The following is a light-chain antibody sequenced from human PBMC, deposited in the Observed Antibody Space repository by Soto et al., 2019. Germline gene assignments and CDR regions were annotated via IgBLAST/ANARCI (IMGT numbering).Light chain of an antibody. CDR2: GAS. CDR3: QQSYSTPPEPT. V-gene: IGKV3-20*01. J-gene: IGKJ3*01. CDR1: QSVSSNY. Sequence: EIVLTQSPGTLSLSPGERATLSCRASQSVSSNYLAWYQQKPGQAPRLLIYGASNRATGIPDRFSGSGSGTGFTLTISSLQPEDFATYYCQQSYSTPPEPTFGPGTKVDIK.